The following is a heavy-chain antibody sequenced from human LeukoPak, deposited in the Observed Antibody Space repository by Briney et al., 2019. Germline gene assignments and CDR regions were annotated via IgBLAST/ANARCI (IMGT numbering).Heavy chain of an antibody. D-gene: IGHD3-22*01. CDR3: ARDYYDSSGTEPAFDI. CDR1: GFTVISNY. CDR2: IYSGGST. V-gene: IGHV3-53*01. Sequence: SGGSLRLSCAASGFTVISNYLSWVRQAPGKGLEWVSVIYSGGSTYYADSVKGRFTISRDNSKNTLYLQMNSLRAEDTAVYYCARDYYDSSGTEPAFDIWGQGTMVTVSS. J-gene: IGHJ3*02.